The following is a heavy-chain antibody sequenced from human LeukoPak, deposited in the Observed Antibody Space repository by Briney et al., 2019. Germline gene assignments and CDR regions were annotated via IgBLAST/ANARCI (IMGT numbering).Heavy chain of an antibody. V-gene: IGHV3-21*01. CDR2: ITPSSSDR. Sequence: GGSLRLSCAASGFTFSSYSMNWVRQAPGKGLEWVSLITPSSSDRYYADSVQGRFTISRDNAKNSLYLQMNSLRAEDTAVYYCAREFPLYGMDVWGQGTTVTVSS. J-gene: IGHJ6*02. CDR3: AREFPLYGMDV. CDR1: GFTFSSYS.